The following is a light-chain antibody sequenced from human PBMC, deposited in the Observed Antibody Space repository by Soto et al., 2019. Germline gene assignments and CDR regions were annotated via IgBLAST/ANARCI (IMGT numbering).Light chain of an antibody. CDR2: GAS. Sequence: EIVLTQSPGTLSLSAGERATLSCRASQSVSSTLAWYQQKPGQAPSLLIYGASTRATGIPARFSGSGSGTDFTLTISRLEPEDFAVYYCQQYGSSGTFGQGTKVDI. V-gene: IGKV3-20*01. CDR1: QSVSST. CDR3: QQYGSSGT. J-gene: IGKJ1*01.